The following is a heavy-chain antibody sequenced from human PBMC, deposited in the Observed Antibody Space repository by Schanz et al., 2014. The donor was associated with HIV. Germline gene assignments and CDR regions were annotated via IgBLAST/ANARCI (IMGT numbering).Heavy chain of an antibody. J-gene: IGHJ5*02. CDR3: AKDKSRHTYSSSSIFDP. Sequence: EVQLLESGGGLVQPGGSLTLSCAASGFSFNNFAMSWVRQAPGKGLEWVSAISATGGSTYYADSVKGRFTISRDNSKNTLYLQMNSLRPEDTAVYYCAKDKSRHTYSSSSIFDPWGQGTLVTVSS. V-gene: IGHV3-23*01. D-gene: IGHD6-13*01. CDR2: ISATGGST. CDR1: GFSFNNFA.